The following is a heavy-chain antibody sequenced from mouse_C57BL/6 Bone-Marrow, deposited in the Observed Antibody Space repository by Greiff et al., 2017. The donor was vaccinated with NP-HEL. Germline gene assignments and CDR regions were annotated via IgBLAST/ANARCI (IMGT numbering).Heavy chain of an antibody. CDR2: IYPGDGDT. J-gene: IGHJ2*01. CDR1: GYAFSSSW. D-gene: IGHD1-1*01. CDR3: AREVYYGTDFDD. Sequence: QVQLQQSGPELVKPGASVKISCKASGYAFSSSWMNWVKQRPGKGLEWIGRIYPGDGDTNYNGKFKGKATLTADKSSSKAYMQLSSLTSEDSAVYFCAREVYYGTDFDDWGQGTTLTVSS. V-gene: IGHV1-82*01.